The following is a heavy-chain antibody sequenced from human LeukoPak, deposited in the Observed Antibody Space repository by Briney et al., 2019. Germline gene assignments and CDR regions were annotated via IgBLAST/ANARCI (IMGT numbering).Heavy chain of an antibody. CDR1: GGSISSYY. CDR2: IYYSGST. D-gene: IGHD1-26*01. J-gene: IGHJ4*02. V-gene: IGHV4-59*01. Sequence: SETLSLTCTVSGGSISSYYWSWIRQPPGKGLEWIGYIYYSGSTNYNPSLKSRVTISVDTSKNQFPLKLSSVTAADTAVYYCARDGSYLLWGQGTLVTVSS. CDR3: ARDGSYLL.